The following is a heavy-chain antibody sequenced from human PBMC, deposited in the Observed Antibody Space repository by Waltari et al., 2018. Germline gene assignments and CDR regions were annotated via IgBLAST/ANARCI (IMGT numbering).Heavy chain of an antibody. V-gene: IGHV4-59*11. Sequence: QVQLQESGPGLVKPSQTLSLTCTVSGGSISSHYWSWIRQPPGKGLEWIGYIYYSGSTNHSPPLKSRVHISVETAKNQFSLKLSSVTAADTAVYYCARGGGGGIAAPFDPWGQGTLVTVSS. CDR3: ARGGGGGIAAPFDP. CDR1: GGSISSHY. CDR2: IYYSGST. D-gene: IGHD6-13*01. J-gene: IGHJ5*02.